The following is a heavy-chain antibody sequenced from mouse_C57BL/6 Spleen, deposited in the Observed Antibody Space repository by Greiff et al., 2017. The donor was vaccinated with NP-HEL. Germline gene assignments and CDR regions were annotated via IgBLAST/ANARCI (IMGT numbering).Heavy chain of an antibody. D-gene: IGHD2-14*01. CDR2: IDPETGGT. CDR3: TRVRREGY. CDR1: GYTFTDYE. J-gene: IGHJ2*01. Sequence: VQLVESGAELVRPGASVTLSCKASGYTFTDYEMHWVKQTPVHGLEWIGAIDPETGGTAYNQKFKGKAILTADKSSSTAYMELRSLTSEDSAVYYCTRVRREGYWGQGTTLTVSS. V-gene: IGHV1-15*01.